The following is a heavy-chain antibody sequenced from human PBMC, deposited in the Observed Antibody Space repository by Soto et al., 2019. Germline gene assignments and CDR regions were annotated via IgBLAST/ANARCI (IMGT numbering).Heavy chain of an antibody. D-gene: IGHD1-1*01. J-gene: IGHJ3*02. CDR2: IGTAGDT. CDR3: ARADNSDAFDI. CDR1: EFTFSSYD. Sequence: GGSLRLSCAASEFTFSSYDMHWVRQATGKGLEWVSAIGTAGDTYYPGSVKGRFTISRENAKNSLYLQMNSLRAGDTAVYYCARADNSDAFDIWGQGTMVTVSS. V-gene: IGHV3-13*01.